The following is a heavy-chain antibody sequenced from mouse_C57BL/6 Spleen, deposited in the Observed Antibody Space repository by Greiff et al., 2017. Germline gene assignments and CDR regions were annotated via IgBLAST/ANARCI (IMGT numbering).Heavy chain of an antibody. CDR1: GYTFTSYW. D-gene: IGHD3-2*02. CDR2: IDPSDSYT. V-gene: IGHV1-69*01. CDR3: ARGQLRQYYFDY. J-gene: IGHJ2*01. Sequence: VQLQQPGAELVMPGASVKLSCKASGYTFTSYWMHWVKQRPGQGLEWIGEIDPSDSYTNYNQKFKGKSTLTVDKSSSTAYMQLSSLTSEDSAVYYCARGQLRQYYFDYWGQGTTLTVSS.